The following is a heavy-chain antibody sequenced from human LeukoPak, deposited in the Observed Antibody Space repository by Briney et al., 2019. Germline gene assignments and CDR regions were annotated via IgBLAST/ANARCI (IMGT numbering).Heavy chain of an antibody. CDR3: ARGGGYYDILTGPHDY. V-gene: IGHV1-46*01. CDR2: INPSGGST. Sequence: ASVKVSCKASGYTFTSYYMHWVRQAPGQGLEWMGIINPSGGSTSYAQKFQGRVTMTRDMSTSTVYMELSSLRSEDTAVYYCARGGGYYDILTGPHDYWGQGTLVTVSS. CDR1: GYTFTSYY. D-gene: IGHD3-9*01. J-gene: IGHJ4*02.